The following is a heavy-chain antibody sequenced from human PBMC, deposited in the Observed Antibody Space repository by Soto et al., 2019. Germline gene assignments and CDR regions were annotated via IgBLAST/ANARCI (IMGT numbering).Heavy chain of an antibody. J-gene: IGHJ4*02. CDR1: GFTFSSYA. CDR2: ISGGGADT. CDR3: AKGEAVVGTEFDS. D-gene: IGHD6-13*01. Sequence: EVQLLESGGDLVQPGGSLRLSCAASGFTFSSYAMSWVRQAPGKGLEWVSAISGGGADTYHADSVKGRFTMSRDNSKNTLFLQMSSLRVEDTAIYYCAKGEAVVGTEFDSWGLGTLVTVSS. V-gene: IGHV3-23*01.